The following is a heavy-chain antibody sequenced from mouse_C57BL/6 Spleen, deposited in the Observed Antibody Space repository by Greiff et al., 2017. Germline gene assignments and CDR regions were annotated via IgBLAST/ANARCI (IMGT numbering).Heavy chain of an antibody. Sequence: EVQRVESGPGLVKPSQSLSLTCSVTGYSITSGYYWNWIRQFPGNKLEWMGYISNDGSNNYNPSLKNRISITPDTSKNQFFLKLNSVTTEDTATYYCARDYYGSSFTTWFAYWGQGTLVTVSA. J-gene: IGHJ3*01. CDR2: ISNDGSN. V-gene: IGHV3-6*01. CDR1: GYSITSGYY. D-gene: IGHD1-1*01. CDR3: ARDYYGSSFTTWFAY.